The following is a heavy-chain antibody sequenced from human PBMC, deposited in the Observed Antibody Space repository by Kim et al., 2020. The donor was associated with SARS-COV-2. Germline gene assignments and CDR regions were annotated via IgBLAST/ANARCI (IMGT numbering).Heavy chain of an antibody. CDR3: AKDRTLETDFWSGTLPDYYYGMDV. V-gene: IGHV3-30*18. J-gene: IGHJ6*02. CDR1: GFTFSSYG. D-gene: IGHD3-3*01. CDR2: ISYDGSNK. Sequence: GGSLRLSCAASGFTFSSYGMHWVRQAPGKGLEWVAVISYDGSNKYYADSVKGRFTISRDNSKNTLYLQMNSLRAEDTAVYYCAKDRTLETDFWSGTLPDYYYGMDVWGQGTTVTVSS.